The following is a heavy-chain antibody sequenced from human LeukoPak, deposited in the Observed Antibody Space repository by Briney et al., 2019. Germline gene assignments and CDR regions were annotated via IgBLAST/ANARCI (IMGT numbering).Heavy chain of an antibody. D-gene: IGHD3-10*01. V-gene: IGHV1-2*06. J-gene: IGHJ4*02. Sequence: ASVEVSCKXSGYTFTGYYMHWVRQAPGQGLEWMGRINPNSGGTNYSQKFQGRVTMTRDTSISTAYMELSRLRSDDTAVYYCAREESVRGVGDYWGQGTLVTVSS. CDR3: AREESVRGVGDY. CDR1: GYTFTGYY. CDR2: INPNSGGT.